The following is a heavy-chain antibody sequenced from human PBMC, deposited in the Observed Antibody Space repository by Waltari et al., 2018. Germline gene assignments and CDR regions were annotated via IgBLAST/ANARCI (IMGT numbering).Heavy chain of an antibody. CDR2: IGTIFGRG. D-gene: IGHD3-10*01. V-gene: IGHV1-69*05. CDR1: GGTFISYA. J-gene: IGHJ6*03. CDR3: AGERYYYGSGGYRNYYYYMDV. Sequence: QVQLVQSGAEVKKPGSSVQVSCKASGGTFISYAISWVRQAPGQGLEWMGGIGTIFGRGNDTQKFEGRNMITTDESTSTANMGVSSMRSEDTDMDYWAGERYYYGSGGYRNYYYYMDVWGKGTTVTVSS.